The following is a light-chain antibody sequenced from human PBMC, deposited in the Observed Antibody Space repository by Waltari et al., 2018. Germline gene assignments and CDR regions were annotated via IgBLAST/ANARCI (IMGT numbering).Light chain of an antibody. J-gene: IGKJ1*01. CDR1: QSIITC. V-gene: IGKV1-5*03. CDR2: KAS. CDR3: QQYNSFPT. Sequence: ITCRARQSIITCLAGSQQKPGKAPKVLIYKASKLQSGVPSRFSGSGSGTEFTLTNRSLQSDDFGTYYCQQYNSFPTFGQGAKVEIK.